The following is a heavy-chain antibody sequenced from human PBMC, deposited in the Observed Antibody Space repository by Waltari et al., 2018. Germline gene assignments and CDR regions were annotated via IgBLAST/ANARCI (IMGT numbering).Heavy chain of an antibody. CDR2: IHDSGDT. CDR1: GASLTTYY. V-gene: IGHV4-59*01. Sequence: QVQLQESGPGLMKPSETLSPSCTVSGASLTTYYWRWIRQPPGKGLEYIGYIHDSGDTNYSPSLRSRVSMSMDTSKNQFSLKVSSVTAADSAVYYCARVHGSESSLSWGTDVWGQGTAVTVSS. CDR3: ARVHGSESSLSWGTDV. D-gene: IGHD3-10*01. J-gene: IGHJ6*02.